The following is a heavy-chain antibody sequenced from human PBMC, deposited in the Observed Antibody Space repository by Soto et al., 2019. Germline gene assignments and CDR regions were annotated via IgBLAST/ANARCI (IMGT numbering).Heavy chain of an antibody. Sequence: CRIRWVRPDPGPRLEWMGWINAYNGNTNYSQRLQGRVTMTTDTSASTAYMELRSLRSDDTVVYYCVRETADSTRWYTPSEHWGQAILDSVSS. D-gene: IGHD6-13*01. CDR1: CR. CDR2: INAYNGNT. V-gene: IGHV1-18*01. J-gene: IGHJ4*02. CDR3: VRETADSTRWYTPSEH.